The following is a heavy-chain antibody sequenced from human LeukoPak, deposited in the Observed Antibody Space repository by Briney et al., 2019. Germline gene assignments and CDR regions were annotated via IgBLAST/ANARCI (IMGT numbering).Heavy chain of an antibody. CDR1: GYTFTGYY. CDR3: ARGPYSIGYCSSTSCFYGMDV. D-gene: IGHD2-2*01. J-gene: IGHJ6*02. CDR2: INPNSGGT. Sequence: GASVKVSCKASGYTFTGYYMHWVRQVPGQGLEWMGWINPNSGGTNYAQKFQGRVTMTRDTSISTAYMELSRLRSDDTAVYYCARGPYSIGYCSSTSCFYGMDVWGQGTTVTVSS. V-gene: IGHV1-2*02.